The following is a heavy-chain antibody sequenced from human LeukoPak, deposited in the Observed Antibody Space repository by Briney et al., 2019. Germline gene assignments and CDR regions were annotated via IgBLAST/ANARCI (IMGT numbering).Heavy chain of an antibody. D-gene: IGHD4-23*01. Sequence: GESLKISCKGSGYSFISYWIVWVRQMPGKGLEWMGIIYPGDSDTRYSPSFQGQVTISADKSINTAYVQWSSLKASDTAMYYCARRVVNNRNWYFNLWGRGTLVTVSS. CDR2: IYPGDSDT. CDR3: ARRVVNNRNWYFNL. CDR1: GYSFISYW. V-gene: IGHV5-51*01. J-gene: IGHJ2*01.